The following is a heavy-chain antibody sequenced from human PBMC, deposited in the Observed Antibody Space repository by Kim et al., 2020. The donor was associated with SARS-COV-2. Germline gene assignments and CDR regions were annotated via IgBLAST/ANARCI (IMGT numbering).Heavy chain of an antibody. V-gene: IGHV3-7*03. D-gene: IGHD6-19*01. Sequence: EKYYVDSVKGRFTTARDNAKNSLYLQRNSLRAEDTAVYYCARAFSGGRFDYWGQGILVIVSS. J-gene: IGHJ4*02. CDR3: ARAFSGGRFDY. CDR2: EK.